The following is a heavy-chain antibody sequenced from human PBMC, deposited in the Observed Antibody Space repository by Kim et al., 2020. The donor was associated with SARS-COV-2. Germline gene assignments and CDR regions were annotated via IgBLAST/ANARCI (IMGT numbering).Heavy chain of an antibody. CDR2: IYSGGST. CDR3: ARDVMYSSGTPR. J-gene: IGHJ4*02. V-gene: IGHV3-53*01. Sequence: GGSLRLSCAASGFTVSSNYMSWVRQAPGKGLEWVSVIYSGGSTYYADSVKGRFTISRDNSKNTLYLQMNSLRAEDTAVYYCARDVMYSSGTPRWGQGTLVTVSS. CDR1: GFTVSSNY. D-gene: IGHD1-1*01.